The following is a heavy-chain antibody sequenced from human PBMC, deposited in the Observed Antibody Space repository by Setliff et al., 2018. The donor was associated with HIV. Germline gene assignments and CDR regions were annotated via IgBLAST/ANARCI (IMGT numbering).Heavy chain of an antibody. V-gene: IGHV3-23*01. CDR1: ELTFSNYA. Sequence: GGSLRLSCAASELTFSNYAMTWVRQAPGKGLEWVSSLSGSGGSTYYADSVKGRFTISRDNSKHTLYLRMNSLRAEDTAVYYCAQAQTSVSGSYYKYLQHWGQGTLVTVSS. D-gene: IGHD3-10*01. CDR2: LSGSGGST. J-gene: IGHJ1*01. CDR3: AQAQTSVSGSYYKYLQH.